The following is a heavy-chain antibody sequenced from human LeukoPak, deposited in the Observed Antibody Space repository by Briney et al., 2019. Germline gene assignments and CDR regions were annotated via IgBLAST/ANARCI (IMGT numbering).Heavy chain of an antibody. V-gene: IGHV4-31*03. CDR2: SYYGGST. Sequence: SQTLSLTCTVSGGSISSGAYYWSWIRQHPGKGLEWMGYSYYGGSTYYNPSLRSRATTSIDTSKNHFSLKLSSVTAADTAVYYCARGLDYWGQGTLVTVSS. J-gene: IGHJ4*02. CDR1: GGSISSGAYY. CDR3: ARGLDY.